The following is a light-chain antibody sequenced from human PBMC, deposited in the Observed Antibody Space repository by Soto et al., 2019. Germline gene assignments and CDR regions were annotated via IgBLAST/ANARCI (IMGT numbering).Light chain of an antibody. V-gene: IGKV3-15*01. CDR2: GAS. Sequence: EIVMTQSPATLSVSPGERATLSCRASQSVSSNLAWYQQKPGQAPRLLIYGASTRAPGIPARFSGSGSGTEFTLTICSLQSEDFAVYYWQQYNNWPQTFGQGT. CDR1: QSVSSN. CDR3: QQYNNWPQT. J-gene: IGKJ1*01.